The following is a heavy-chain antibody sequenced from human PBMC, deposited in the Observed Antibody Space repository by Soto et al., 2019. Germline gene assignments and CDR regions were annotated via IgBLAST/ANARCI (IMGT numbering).Heavy chain of an antibody. V-gene: IGHV4-39*01. CDR2: IYYSGRT. CDR3: ARHLAVATDRSIDY. J-gene: IGHJ4*02. D-gene: IGHD6-19*01. Sequence: QLQLQESGPGLVKPSETLSLTCTVSGDSISSSTSYWSWIRQPPGKGLEWIGNIYYSGRTYYNPALKSRATISVDTSKIQFSLQLSSVTAADTAVYFCARHLAVATDRSIDYWGQGTLVTVSS. CDR1: GDSISSSTSY.